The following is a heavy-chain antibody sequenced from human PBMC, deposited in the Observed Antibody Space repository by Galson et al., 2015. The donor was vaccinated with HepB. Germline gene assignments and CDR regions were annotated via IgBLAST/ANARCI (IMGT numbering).Heavy chain of an antibody. CDR3: ARYFPYSIVVIAAPIHDAFDI. CDR1: RFTFSSYS. V-gene: IGHV3-48*02. D-gene: IGHD2-15*01. J-gene: IGHJ3*02. CDR2: ISSSSSTI. Sequence: SLRLSCAASRFTFSSYSMNWVRQAPGKGLEWVSYISSSSSTIYYADSVKGRFTISRDNAKNSLYLQMNSLRDEDTAVYYCARYFPYSIVVIAAPIHDAFDIWGQGTMVTVSS.